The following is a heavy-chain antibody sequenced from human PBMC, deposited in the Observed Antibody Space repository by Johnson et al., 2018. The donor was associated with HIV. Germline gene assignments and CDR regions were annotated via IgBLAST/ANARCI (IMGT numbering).Heavy chain of an antibody. Sequence: VQLVESGGGVVQPGGSLRLPCAASRFTFSSNDMHWVRQATGKGLEWVSTIGPGGDTYYPGSVKGRFTISREHAKNSLYLQMNSLRPGDTAVYYCVRGGSDAFDIWGQGTMVTVSS. CDR2: IGPGGDT. CDR3: VRGGSDAFDI. J-gene: IGHJ3*02. V-gene: IGHV3-13*01. CDR1: RFTFSSND. D-gene: IGHD3-10*01.